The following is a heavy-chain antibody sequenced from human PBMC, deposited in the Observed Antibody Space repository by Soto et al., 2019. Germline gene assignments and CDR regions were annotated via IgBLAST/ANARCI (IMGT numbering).Heavy chain of an antibody. CDR1: GGSISSYY. CDR3: ARDIAAAGQYYYYGMDV. V-gene: IGHV4-59*01. CDR2: IYYSGST. D-gene: IGHD6-13*01. Sequence: KPSETLSLTCTVSGGSISSYYWSWIRQPPGKGLEWIGYIYYSGSTNYNPSLKSRVTISVDTSKNQFSLKLSSVTAADTAVYYCARDIAAAGQYYYYGMDVWGQGTTVTVSS. J-gene: IGHJ6*02.